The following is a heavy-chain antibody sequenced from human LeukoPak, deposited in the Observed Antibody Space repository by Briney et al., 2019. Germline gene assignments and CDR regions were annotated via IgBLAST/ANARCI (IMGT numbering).Heavy chain of an antibody. CDR2: ITANGDTT. CDR1: GFVFRSYA. CDR3: ATFGVIVRNNYLDY. D-gene: IGHD3-3*01. Sequence: GGSLRLSCVGSGFVFRSYAVTWVRQAPGKGLDWVSSITANGDTTYYADSVKGRFTISRDNSKNTLYLQMSSLRAEDTAVYYCATFGVIVRNNYLDYWGQGALVAVSS. J-gene: IGHJ4*02. V-gene: IGHV3-23*01.